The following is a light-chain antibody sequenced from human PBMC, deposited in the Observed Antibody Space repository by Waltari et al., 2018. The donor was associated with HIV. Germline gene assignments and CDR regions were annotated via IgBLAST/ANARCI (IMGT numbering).Light chain of an antibody. Sequence: DIQLTQSPYFLSASVGDRVTITCRASQGISSYLAWYQQKPGKAPKLLIYAASTLQSGVPSRFSGSGSGTEFTLTISSLQPEDFATYYCQHLNSYPLTFGPGTKVDIK. CDR2: AAS. V-gene: IGKV1-9*01. CDR3: QHLNSYPLT. J-gene: IGKJ3*01. CDR1: QGISSY.